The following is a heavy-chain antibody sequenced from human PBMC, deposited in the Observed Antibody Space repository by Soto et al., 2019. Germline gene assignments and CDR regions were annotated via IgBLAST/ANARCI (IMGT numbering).Heavy chain of an antibody. V-gene: IGHV1-69*01. J-gene: IGHJ4*02. D-gene: IGHD3-22*01. Sequence: QVQLVQSGAEVKKPGSSVKVSCKASGGTFSSYAISWVRQAPGQGLEWMGGIIPIFGTANYAQKFQGRVTITADESTSTAYMELSSLRSEDTAVYYCASNAWPITMKELDYWAREPWSPSPQ. CDR1: GGTFSSYA. CDR3: ASNAWPITMKELDY. CDR2: IIPIFGTA.